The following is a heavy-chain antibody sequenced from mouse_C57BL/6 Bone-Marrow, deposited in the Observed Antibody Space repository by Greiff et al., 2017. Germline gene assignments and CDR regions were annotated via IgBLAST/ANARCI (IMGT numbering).Heavy chain of an antibody. V-gene: IGHV1-82*01. CDR3: ARPYLHY. J-gene: IGHJ2*01. CDR1: GYAFSSSW. D-gene: IGHD5-5*01. CDR2: IYPGDGDT. Sequence: QVQLQQSGPELVKPGASVKISCKASGYAFSSSWMNWVKQRPGKGLEWIGRIYPGDGDTNYNGKFKGKATLTADKSSSTAYMQLSSLTSEDSAVYFCARPYLHYWGQGTTLTVYS.